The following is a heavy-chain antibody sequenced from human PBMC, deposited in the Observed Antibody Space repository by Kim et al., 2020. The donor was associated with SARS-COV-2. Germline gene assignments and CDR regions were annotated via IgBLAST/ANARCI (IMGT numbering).Heavy chain of an antibody. J-gene: IGHJ5*02. D-gene: IGHD3-10*01. CDR1: GFTFSSYA. V-gene: IGHV3-30-3*01. CDR2: ISYDGSNK. Sequence: GGSLRLSCAASGFTFSSYAMHWVRQAPGKGLEWVAVISYDGSNKYYADSVKGRFTISRDNSKNTLYLQMNSLRAEDTAVYYCARDRKPYYYGSGSFSGWFDPWGQGTLVTVSS. CDR3: ARDRKPYYYGSGSFSGWFDP.